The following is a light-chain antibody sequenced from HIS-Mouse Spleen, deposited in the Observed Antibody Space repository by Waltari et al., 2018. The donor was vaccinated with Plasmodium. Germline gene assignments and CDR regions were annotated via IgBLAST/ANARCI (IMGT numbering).Light chain of an antibody. CDR2: GAT. CDR1: QSVSSSY. CDR3: QQYGSSYT. V-gene: IGKV3-20*01. Sequence: EIVLTQSPGTLSLSPGERATLSCRASQSVSSSYLAWYQQKPGQAPRLLIYGATSRATGNPDRFGGSGSGTYFTLTIGRLEPEDFAVYYCQQYGSSYTFGQGTKLEIK. J-gene: IGKJ2*01.